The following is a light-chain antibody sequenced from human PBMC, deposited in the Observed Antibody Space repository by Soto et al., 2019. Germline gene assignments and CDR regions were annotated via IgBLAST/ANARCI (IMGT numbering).Light chain of an antibody. Sequence: EIVMTQSPDTLSVSPGEGATLSCRVSQSIRSNLAWYQQRPGQAPRLLMYGASTRASGVPAKFSGSGSGTEFTLPISSLQSEDFAVYYCQQYNNWPRTFGQGTKVDIK. CDR3: QQYNNWPRT. CDR1: QSIRSN. J-gene: IGKJ1*01. CDR2: GAS. V-gene: IGKV3-15*01.